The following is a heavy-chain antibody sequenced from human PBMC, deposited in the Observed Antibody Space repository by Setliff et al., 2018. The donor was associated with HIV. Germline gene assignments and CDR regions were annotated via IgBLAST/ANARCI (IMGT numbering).Heavy chain of an antibody. V-gene: IGHV5-51*01. Sequence: PGESLKISCKGSGYSFPNYWIGWVRQVPGKGLEWMGIIYPGDSDTTYSPSFQGQVNISADKSISTAYLQWSSLKASDTAMYYCARFVHSSGWYSSSYYYYMDVWGKGTTVTVSS. CDR3: ARFVHSSGWYSSSYYYYMDV. CDR2: IYPGDSDT. J-gene: IGHJ6*03. D-gene: IGHD3-22*01. CDR1: GYSFPNYW.